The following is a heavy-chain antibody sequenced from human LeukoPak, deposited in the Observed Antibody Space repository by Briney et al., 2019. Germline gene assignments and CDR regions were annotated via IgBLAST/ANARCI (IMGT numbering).Heavy chain of an antibody. CDR2: MSSSSTYI. J-gene: IGHJ4*02. V-gene: IGHV3-21*01. Sequence: GGSLRLSCAASGFTFSTYTMNWVRQAPGKGLEWVSFMSSSSTYIYYADSVTGRFNISRDNAKNSLYLQMNSLRAEDTAVYYCARDEVYGEQFYFDYWGQGTLVTVSS. CDR3: ARDEVYGEQFYFDY. CDR1: GFTFSTYT. D-gene: IGHD4/OR15-4a*01.